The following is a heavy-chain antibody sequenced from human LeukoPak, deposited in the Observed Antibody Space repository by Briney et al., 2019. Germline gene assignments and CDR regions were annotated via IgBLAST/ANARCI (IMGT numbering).Heavy chain of an antibody. V-gene: IGHV4-59*01. CDR2: IYYSGST. CDR1: GGSIGSYY. J-gene: IGHJ4*02. CDR3: ARDRPGGSSLDY. Sequence: PSETLSLTCTVSGGSIGSYYWSWIRQPPGKGLEWIGSIYYSGSTYYNPSLKSRVTISVDTSKNQFSLKLSSVTAADTAVYYCARDRPGGSSLDYWGQGTLVTVSS. D-gene: IGHD6-13*01.